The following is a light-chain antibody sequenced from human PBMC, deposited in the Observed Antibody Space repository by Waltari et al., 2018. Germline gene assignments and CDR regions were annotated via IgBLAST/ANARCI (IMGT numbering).Light chain of an antibody. J-gene: IGKJ4*01. Sequence: EIQMTQSPSSLSTSVGDRVTITCQTSQDISNYLNWDQQKPGKAPKLLIYAASNLETGVPSRFSGSGSGTNFTFTISSLQPEDIATYYCQQHDNLPLAFGGGPRWKSN. CDR2: AAS. CDR3: QQHDNLPLA. CDR1: QDISNY. V-gene: IGKV1-33*01.